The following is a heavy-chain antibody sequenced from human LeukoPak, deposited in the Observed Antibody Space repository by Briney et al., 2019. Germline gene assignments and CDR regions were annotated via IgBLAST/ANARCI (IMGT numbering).Heavy chain of an antibody. V-gene: IGHV3-74*01. CDR1: GFTFRSYW. Sequence: PGGSLRLSCAASGFTFRSYWMHWVCQAPGKGLVWVSRIKSDGSSTTYADSVKGRFTISRDNAKNTLYLQMNSLRGEDTGVYYCARDAAGLDYWGQGTLVTVSS. CDR3: ARDAAGLDY. D-gene: IGHD1-14*01. J-gene: IGHJ4*02. CDR2: IKSDGSST.